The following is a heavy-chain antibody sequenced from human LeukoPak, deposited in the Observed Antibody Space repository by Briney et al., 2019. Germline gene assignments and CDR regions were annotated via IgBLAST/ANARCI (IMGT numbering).Heavy chain of an antibody. Sequence: ASVKVSCKASGGTFSSYAISWVRQAPGQGLEWMGRIIPILGIANYAQKFQGRVTITADKSTSTAYMELSSLRSEDTAVYYCARDEVSDGYYYYYGMDVWGQGTTVTVS. CDR1: GGTFSSYA. J-gene: IGHJ6*02. CDR2: IIPILGIA. CDR3: ARDEVSDGYYYYYGMDV. V-gene: IGHV1-69*04.